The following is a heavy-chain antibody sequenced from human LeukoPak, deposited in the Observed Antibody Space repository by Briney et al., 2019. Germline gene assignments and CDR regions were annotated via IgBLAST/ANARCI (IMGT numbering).Heavy chain of an antibody. D-gene: IGHD2-2*01. Sequence: PSETLSLTCTVSGGSISSYYWSWIRQPAGKGLEWIGRIYTSGSTNYNPSLKSRVTMSVDTSKNQFSLKLSSVTAADTAVYYCARHQASCSSTSCYPYYYYGMDVWGQGTTVTVSS. CDR2: IYTSGST. V-gene: IGHV4-4*07. CDR3: ARHQASCSSTSCYPYYYYGMDV. CDR1: GGSISSYY. J-gene: IGHJ6*02.